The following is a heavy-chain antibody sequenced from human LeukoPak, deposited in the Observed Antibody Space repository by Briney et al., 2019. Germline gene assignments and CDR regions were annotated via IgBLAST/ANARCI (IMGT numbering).Heavy chain of an antibody. Sequence: ASVKVACKASGHPFTTYYMHWVRQAPAQGLEWMGCSNPKNGDTNYAQKFQGRVTMTRDTSIATAYMEVSRLRSDDAAVYFCARAGYAYGDSCDCWGQGTMVTVSS. J-gene: IGHJ4*01. V-gene: IGHV1-2*02. CDR2: SNPKNGDT. CDR1: GHPFTTYY. D-gene: IGHD4-17*01. CDR3: ARAGYAYGDSCDC.